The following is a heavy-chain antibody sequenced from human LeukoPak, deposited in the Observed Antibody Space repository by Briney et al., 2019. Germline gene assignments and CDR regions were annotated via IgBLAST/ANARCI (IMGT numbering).Heavy chain of an antibody. CDR2: IYYGVST. J-gene: IGHJ4*02. V-gene: IGHV4-59*01. CDR1: GVSISSYY. D-gene: IGHD1-26*01. CDR3: ARYHRGSYYFDY. Sequence: ASETLSLTCTVSGVSISSYYWSWIRQPPGKGLEWIGYIYYGVSTSYNPSLKSRVTISVDTSKNQLSLKLSSVTAADTAVYYCARYHRGSYYFDYWGQGTLVTVSS.